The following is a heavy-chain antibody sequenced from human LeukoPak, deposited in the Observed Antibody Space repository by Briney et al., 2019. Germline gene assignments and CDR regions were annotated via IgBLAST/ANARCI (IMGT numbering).Heavy chain of an antibody. D-gene: IGHD3-10*01. CDR2: ISGSGGST. CDR1: GFTFSSYA. Sequence: GGSLRLSCAASGFTFSSYAMSWVRQAPGKGLEWVSAISGSGGSTYYADSVKGRFTISRDNAKNSLYLQMNSLRAEDTAVYYCARERVRGFDYWGQGTLVTVSS. CDR3: ARERVRGFDY. J-gene: IGHJ4*02. V-gene: IGHV3-23*01.